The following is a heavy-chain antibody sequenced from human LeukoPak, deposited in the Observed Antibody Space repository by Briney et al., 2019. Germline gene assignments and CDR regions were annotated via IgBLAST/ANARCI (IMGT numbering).Heavy chain of an antibody. CDR2: ISGSGDNT. D-gene: IGHD6-25*01. Sequence: GGSLRLSCAASGFTFSSYAMSWVRQVPGKGLEWVSVISGSGDNTYYADSVKGRFTISRDNSKNMLYLQMNSLRAEDAAVYFCAKGSAAGRPYYFDYWAREPWSPSPQ. V-gene: IGHV3-23*01. CDR1: GFTFSSYA. CDR3: AKGSAAGRPYYFDY. J-gene: IGHJ4*02.